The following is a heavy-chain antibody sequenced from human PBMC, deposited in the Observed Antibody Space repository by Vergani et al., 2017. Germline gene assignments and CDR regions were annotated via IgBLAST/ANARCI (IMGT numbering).Heavy chain of an antibody. V-gene: IGHV3-23*01. CDR3: AKDKGGLGNWYFDL. Sequence: EVQLLESGGGLVQPGGSLRLSCAASGFTFSSYAMSWVRQAPGKGLEWVSAFSGSGGSTYYADSVKCRFTISRDNSKNTLYLQMNSLRAEDTAVYYCAKDKGGLGNWYFDLWGRGTLVTVSS. CDR1: GFTFSSYA. J-gene: IGHJ2*01. CDR2: FSGSGGST. D-gene: IGHD3/OR15-3a*01.